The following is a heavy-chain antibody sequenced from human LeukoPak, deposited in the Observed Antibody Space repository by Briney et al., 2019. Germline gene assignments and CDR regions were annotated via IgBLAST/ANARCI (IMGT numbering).Heavy chain of an antibody. D-gene: IGHD1-26*01. J-gene: IGHJ4*02. CDR3: ARDYGEYSGSYGPVDY. V-gene: IGHV3-30*03. CDR2: ISYDGSNK. CDR1: GFTFSSYS. Sequence: GGSLRLSCAASGFTFSSYSMNWVRQAPGKGLEWVAVISYDGSNKYYADSVKGRFTISRDNSKNTLYLQMNSLRAEDTAVYYCARDYGEYSGSYGPVDYWGQGTLVTVSS.